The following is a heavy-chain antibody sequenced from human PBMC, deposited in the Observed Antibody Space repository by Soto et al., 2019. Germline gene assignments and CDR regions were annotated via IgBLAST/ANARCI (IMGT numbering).Heavy chain of an antibody. D-gene: IGHD3-22*01. Sequence: EVQVLESGGDLVPPGGYLRLSCAASGLTFRSYAMSWVRQAPGKGLEWVSTISGSGGSTDYADSVKGRFTTSSDNYENTLFMQRDSRRAEDPAVYYCVKDLCENYYDSPSNCLDIWCQETMVTVSS. CDR3: VKDLCENYYDSPSNCLDI. CDR2: ISGSGGST. V-gene: IGHV3-23*01. J-gene: IGHJ3*02. CDR1: GLTFRSYA.